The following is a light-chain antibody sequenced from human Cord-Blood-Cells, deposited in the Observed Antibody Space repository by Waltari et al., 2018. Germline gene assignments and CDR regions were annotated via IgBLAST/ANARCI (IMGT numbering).Light chain of an antibody. J-gene: IGLJ2*01. V-gene: IGLV2-14*01. CDR3: SSYTSSSTLVV. CDR1: SSDVGGYNY. CDR2: EVS. Sequence: QSALTLPASVSGSPGQPITISCTGTSSDVGGYNYVPWYQQHPGKAPNLMIYEVSNRPSGVSNRFSGSKSGNTASLTISGLQAEDEADYYCSSYTSSSTLVVFGGGTKLTVL.